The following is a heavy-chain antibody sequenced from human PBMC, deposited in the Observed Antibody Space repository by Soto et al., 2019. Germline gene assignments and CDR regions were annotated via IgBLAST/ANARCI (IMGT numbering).Heavy chain of an antibody. J-gene: IGHJ6*02. CDR2: IIPILGIA. D-gene: IGHD2-15*01. CDR1: GGTFSSYT. Sequence: SVKVSCKASGGTFSSYTISWVRQAPGQGLEWMGRIIPILGIANYAQKFQGRVTMTRDKSTSTAYMELSSLRSEDTAVYYWARDSSLYCSGGSCYGVSYYYYGMDVWGQGTTVTVSS. V-gene: IGHV1-69*04. CDR3: ARDSSLYCSGGSCYGVSYYYYGMDV.